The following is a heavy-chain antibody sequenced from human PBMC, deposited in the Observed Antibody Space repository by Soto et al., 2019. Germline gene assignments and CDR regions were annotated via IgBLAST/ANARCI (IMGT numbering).Heavy chain of an antibody. CDR1: GGSFSCYY. D-gene: IGHD6-19*01. CDR2: INHSGST. V-gene: IGHV4-34*01. Sequence: SETLSLTCAVYGGSFSCYYWSWIRQPPGKGLEWIGEINHSGSTNYNPSLKSRVTISVDTSKNQFSLKLSSVTAADTAVYYCARSRAYRYSSGGRYYFDYWGQGTLVTVSS. CDR3: ARSRAYRYSSGGRYYFDY. J-gene: IGHJ4*02.